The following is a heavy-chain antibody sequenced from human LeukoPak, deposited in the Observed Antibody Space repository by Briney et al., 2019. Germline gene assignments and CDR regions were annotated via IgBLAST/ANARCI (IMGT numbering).Heavy chain of an antibody. D-gene: IGHD2-15*01. J-gene: IGHJ3*02. CDR1: GYTFTSDG. CDR3: ASGLMTPGAFDS. CDR2: ISAYNGNT. V-gene: IGHV1-18*01. Sequence: ASVSVSCKASGYTFTSDGISWVRQAPGQGLEWMGWISAYNGNTNYAQKLQGRVTITTNTSTSTSYMELRSLTSDDTAVYYCASGLMTPGAFDSWGQGTMVTVSS.